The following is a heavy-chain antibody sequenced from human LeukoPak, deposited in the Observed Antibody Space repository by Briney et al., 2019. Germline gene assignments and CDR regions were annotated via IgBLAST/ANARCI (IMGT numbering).Heavy chain of an antibody. V-gene: IGHV3-23*01. CDR1: GFTFSSYA. J-gene: IGHJ4*02. Sequence: GGSLRLSCAASGFTFSSYAVSWVRQAPGKGLEWVSAIRGSCGSTYSADSVKGRFTISRDNSKNTLYLQMNSLRAGDTAVYYCAEDHESYGDYPIDYWGQGTLVTVSS. D-gene: IGHD4-17*01. CDR2: IRGSCGST. CDR3: AEDHESYGDYPIDY.